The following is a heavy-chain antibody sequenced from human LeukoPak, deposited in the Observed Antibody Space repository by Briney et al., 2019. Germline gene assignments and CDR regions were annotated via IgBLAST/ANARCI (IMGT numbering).Heavy chain of an antibody. Sequence: GGSLRLSCAASGFIFTNYFMSWVRQAPGKGLEWVASIKHDGSETYYLDSVKGRFTISKDNAKNSLYLQMNSLRAEDTALYHCARNNGMDVWGQGTTVIVS. J-gene: IGHJ6*02. CDR1: GFIFTNYF. CDR3: ARNNGMDV. V-gene: IGHV3-7*03. CDR2: IKHDGSET.